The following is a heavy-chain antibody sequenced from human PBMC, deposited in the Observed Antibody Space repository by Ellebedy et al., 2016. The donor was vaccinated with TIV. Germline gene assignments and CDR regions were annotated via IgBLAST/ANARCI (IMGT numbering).Heavy chain of an antibody. Sequence: MPSETLSLTCTVSGGSISSNYWSWIRQPPGKGLEWVGYIYYSGSTNYNPSLKSRVTISVDTSKNQLSLKLRSATAADTAVYYCARGGYSYGYDEYYYYGMDVWGQGTTVTVSS. CDR1: GGSISSNY. V-gene: IGHV4-59*01. D-gene: IGHD5-18*01. CDR3: ARGGYSYGYDEYYYYGMDV. CDR2: IYYSGST. J-gene: IGHJ6*02.